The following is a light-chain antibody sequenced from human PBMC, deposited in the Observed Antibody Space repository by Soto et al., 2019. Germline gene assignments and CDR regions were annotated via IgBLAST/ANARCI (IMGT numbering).Light chain of an antibody. CDR1: SGHSSYA. J-gene: IGLJ2*01. CDR3: QTWGTGIVV. V-gene: IGLV4-69*01. CDR2: LNSDGSH. Sequence: QSVLTQSPSASASLGASVKLTCTLSSGHSSYAIAWHQQQPEKGPRYLMKLNSDGSHNKGDGIPDRFSGSSSGAERYLTISSLQSEDEADYYCQTWGTGIVVFGGGTQLTFL.